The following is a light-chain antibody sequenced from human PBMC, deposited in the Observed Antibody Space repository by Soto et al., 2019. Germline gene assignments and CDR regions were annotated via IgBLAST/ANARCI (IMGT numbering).Light chain of an antibody. CDR3: QQYGSSPRFT. Sequence: EIVLTQSPGTLSLSPGERATLSYRASQSVSSSYLAWYQQKPGQAPRLLIYGASSRATGIPDRFSGSGSGTAFTLTISRLEPEDFAVYYCQQYGSSPRFTFGPGTKVDIK. J-gene: IGKJ3*01. CDR1: QSVSSSY. CDR2: GAS. V-gene: IGKV3-20*01.